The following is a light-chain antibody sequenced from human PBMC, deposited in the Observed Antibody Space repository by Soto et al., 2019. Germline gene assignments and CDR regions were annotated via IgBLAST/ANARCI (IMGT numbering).Light chain of an antibody. CDR3: QQYGSSPLFT. V-gene: IGKV3-20*01. CDR1: QSVSSRY. CDR2: GAS. Sequence: EIVLTQSPGTLSLSPGERATLSCRASQSVSSRYLAWYQQKPCQAPRLLIYGASARATGIPDRFSGSGSVTDFTLNISRLEPEDFAVYYCQQYGSSPLFTFGPGTKVAIK. J-gene: IGKJ3*01.